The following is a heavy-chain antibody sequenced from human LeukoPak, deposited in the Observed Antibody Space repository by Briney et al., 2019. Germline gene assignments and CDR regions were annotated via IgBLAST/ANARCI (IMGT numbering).Heavy chain of an antibody. J-gene: IGHJ4*02. CDR3: ATEGGYCSGGSCAPTLGY. D-gene: IGHD2-15*01. V-gene: IGHV4-39*07. CDR2: IYYSGST. CDR1: GGSISSSSYY. Sequence: SETLSLTCTVSGGSISSSSYYWGWIRQPPGKGLEWIGSIYYSGSTYYNPSLKSRVTISVDTSKNQFSLKLSSVTAADTAVYYCATEGGYCSGGSCAPTLGYWGQGTLVTVSS.